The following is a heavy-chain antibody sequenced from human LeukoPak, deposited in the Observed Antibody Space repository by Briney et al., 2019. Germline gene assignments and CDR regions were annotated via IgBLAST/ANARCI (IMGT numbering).Heavy chain of an antibody. V-gene: IGHV3-43D*03. CDR2: ISWDGVNT. CDR1: GFTFDDYG. Sequence: GGSLRLSCAASGFTFDDYGMHWVRQAPGKGLEWVSFISWDGVNTLYADSVKGRFTIFRDNSKNSLFPQMNTLRTEDTAAYFCTRGASVGVAAPGHWGQGTLVTVSS. J-gene: IGHJ4*02. D-gene: IGHD6-13*01. CDR3: TRGASVGVAAPGH.